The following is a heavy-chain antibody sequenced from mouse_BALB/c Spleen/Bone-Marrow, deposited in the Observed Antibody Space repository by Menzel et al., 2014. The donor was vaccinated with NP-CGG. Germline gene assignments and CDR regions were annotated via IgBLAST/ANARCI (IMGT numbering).Heavy chain of an antibody. CDR1: GFNIKDTY. D-gene: IGHD1-1*01. Sequence: DVHLVESGAELVKPGASVKLSRTASGFNIKDTYMHWVKQRPEQGLEWIGRIDPANGNTKYDPKFQGKATITADTSSNTAYLQLSSLTSEDTAVYYCASYYYGSSSFAYWGQGTLVTVSA. V-gene: IGHV14-3*02. CDR2: IDPANGNT. CDR3: ASYYYGSSSFAY. J-gene: IGHJ3*01.